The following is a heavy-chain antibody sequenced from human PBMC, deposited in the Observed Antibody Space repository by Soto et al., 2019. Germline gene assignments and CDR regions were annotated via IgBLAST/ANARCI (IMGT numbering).Heavy chain of an antibody. CDR2: INPSSGDT. J-gene: IGHJ4*02. V-gene: IGHV1-2*02. CDR1: GSNFINFF. Sequence: ASVKVSCKASGSNFINFFIQWVRQAPGQGLGWMGWINPSSGDTQYEEKFQDRVTMTRDASISTAHMELRRLTTDDAAVYTCGRGLRRRDLDFWGQGTTVTVSS. CDR3: GRGLRRRDLDF.